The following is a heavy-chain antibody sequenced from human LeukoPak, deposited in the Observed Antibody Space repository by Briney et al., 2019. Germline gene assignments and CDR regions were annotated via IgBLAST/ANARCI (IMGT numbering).Heavy chain of an antibody. CDR1: GDTFSSYV. V-gene: IGHV1-69*01. J-gene: IGHJ5*02. CDR2: IIPIFGTA. Sequence: SVKVSCKASGDTFSSYVISWVRQAPGQGLEWMGGIIPIFGTANYAQKFQGRVTITADESTSTAYMELSSLRSEDTAVYCCAREYLTGYYPVGLNWFDPWGQGTLVTVSS. D-gene: IGHD3-9*01. CDR3: AREYLTGYYPVGLNWFDP.